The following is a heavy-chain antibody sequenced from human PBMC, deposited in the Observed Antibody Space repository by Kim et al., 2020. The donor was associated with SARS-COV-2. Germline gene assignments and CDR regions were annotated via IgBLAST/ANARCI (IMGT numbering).Heavy chain of an antibody. CDR3: AKAKMSTSWLYHYYFYMDV. D-gene: IGHD2-2*01. J-gene: IGHJ6*03. CDR1: GFTFDDYA. CDR2: ITGDGDNT. V-gene: IGHV3-43*02. Sequence: GGSLRLSCAASGFTFDDYAIHWVRQVPGKGLEWVSLITGDGDNTYYADSVKGRFTISRDNSKNSLYLQMNSLRSEDTALYYCAKAKMSTSWLYHYYFYMDVWGKGTTVTVSS.